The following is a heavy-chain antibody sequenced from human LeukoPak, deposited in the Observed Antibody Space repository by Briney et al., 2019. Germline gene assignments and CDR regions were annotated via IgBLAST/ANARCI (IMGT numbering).Heavy chain of an antibody. CDR3: ARASYCSGGSCYSGY. J-gene: IGHJ4*02. CDR2: ISSSSSTI. D-gene: IGHD2-15*01. Sequence: GGSLRLSCVASGFTFSRYSMNWLRQAPGKGLEWVSYISSSSSTIHYTDSVEGRFTISRDNAQNSVFLQMNSLRADDTAVYYCARASYCSGGSCYSGYWGQGTLVTVSS. CDR1: GFTFSRYS. V-gene: IGHV3-48*01.